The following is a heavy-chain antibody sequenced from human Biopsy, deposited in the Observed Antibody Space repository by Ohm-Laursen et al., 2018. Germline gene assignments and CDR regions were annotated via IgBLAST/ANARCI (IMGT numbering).Heavy chain of an antibody. CDR2: IYYSVMT. V-gene: IGHV4-59*02. Sequence: TLSLTCTVSGDSVTKYYWSWIRQPPGKGLEWIGHIYYSVMTNYNPSLQSRVSISVDTSRNQVSLTLSSVTAADTAVYYCARDNGILNYGNFKYYHYYGMDVWGQGTKVTVSS. CDR3: ARDNGILNYGNFKYYHYYGMDV. J-gene: IGHJ6*02. CDR1: GDSVTKYY. D-gene: IGHD4-11*01.